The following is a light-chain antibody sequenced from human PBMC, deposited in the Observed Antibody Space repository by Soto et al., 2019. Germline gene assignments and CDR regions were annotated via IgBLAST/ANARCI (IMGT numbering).Light chain of an antibody. CDR3: QQSYTTPRT. CDR1: QTIRTS. Sequence: QMTQSPSSLSASVGARVTITCRASQTIRTSLNWYQQKPGKAPKLLIYCASTLQSAVPSRFSGTGSATDFTLTISSLQPEDFAIYYCQQSYTTPRTFGQGTKVEV. CDR2: CAS. V-gene: IGKV1-39*01. J-gene: IGKJ1*01.